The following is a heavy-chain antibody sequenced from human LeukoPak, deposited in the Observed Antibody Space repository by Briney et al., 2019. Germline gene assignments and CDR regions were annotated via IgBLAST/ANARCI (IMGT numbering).Heavy chain of an antibody. D-gene: IGHD2-15*01. CDR2: IYYSGST. CDR3: ARVAYGGNWFDP. V-gene: IGHV4-31*03. Sequence: SETLSLTCTVSGGSISSGGYYWSWIRQHPGKGLEWIGYIYYSGSTYYNPSPKSRVTISVDTSKNQFSLKLSSVTAADTAVYYCARVAYGGNWFDPWGQGTLVTVSS. J-gene: IGHJ5*02. CDR1: GGSISSGGYY.